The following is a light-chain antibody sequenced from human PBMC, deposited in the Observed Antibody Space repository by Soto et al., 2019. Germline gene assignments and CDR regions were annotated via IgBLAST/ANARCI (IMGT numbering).Light chain of an antibody. Sequence: DIQMTQSPSTLSASVGDRVTITCRASQTISSWLAWYQQKPGKAPKLLIYDVSTLGSGVTSRFSGSGSGTDLTLTIRGLQPDDSATYYCKQYNTFWTFGQGTKVDIK. V-gene: IGKV1-5*01. CDR3: KQYNTFWT. CDR1: QTISSW. J-gene: IGKJ1*01. CDR2: DVS.